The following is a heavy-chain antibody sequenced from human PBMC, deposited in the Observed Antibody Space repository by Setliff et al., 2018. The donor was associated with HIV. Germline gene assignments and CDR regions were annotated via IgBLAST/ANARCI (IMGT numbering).Heavy chain of an antibody. CDR3: ARDDEYYNFWSGGAFDV. J-gene: IGHJ3*01. V-gene: IGHV4-4*02. D-gene: IGHD3-3*01. CDR2: IYHSGST. CDR1: GGSISSNNW. Sequence: SETLSLTCAVFGGSISSNNWWSWVRQPPGMGLEWIGEIYHSGSTNYNSSLKSRVTISVDKSKNQFSLKLSSVTAADTAVYYCARDDEYYNFWSGGAFDVWGQGTMVT.